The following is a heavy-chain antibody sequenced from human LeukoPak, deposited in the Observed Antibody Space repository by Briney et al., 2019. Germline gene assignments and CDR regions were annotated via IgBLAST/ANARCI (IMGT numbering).Heavy chain of an antibody. CDR2: TNPNSGGT. Sequence: ASVKVSCKASGYTFTGYYMHWVRQAPGQGLEWMGRTNPNSGGTNYAQKFQGRVTMTRDTSISTAYMGLSRLRSDDTAVYYCARDSVPHYYDSSGYYGSTDNFDYWGQGTLVTVSS. V-gene: IGHV1-2*06. J-gene: IGHJ4*02. D-gene: IGHD3-22*01. CDR3: ARDSVPHYYDSSGYYGSTDNFDY. CDR1: GYTFTGYY.